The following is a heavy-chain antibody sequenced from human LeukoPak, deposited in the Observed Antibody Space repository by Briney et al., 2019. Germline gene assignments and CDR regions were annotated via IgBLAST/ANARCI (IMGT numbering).Heavy chain of an antibody. CDR1: GFTFISYE. D-gene: IGHD4-17*01. Sequence: GGSLRLSCAASGFTFISYEMNWVRQAPGKGRDGVAIINQDGNEKYYVGSVKGRFTISRDNAQNSLYLQMTSLRAEDTAVYYCAKEWGVDYGLRYWGQGALVTVSS. CDR3: AKEWGVDYGLRY. J-gene: IGHJ4*02. CDR2: INQDGNEK. V-gene: IGHV3-7*03.